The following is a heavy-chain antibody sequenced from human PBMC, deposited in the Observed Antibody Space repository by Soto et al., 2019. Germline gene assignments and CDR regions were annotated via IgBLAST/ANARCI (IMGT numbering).Heavy chain of an antibody. Sequence: GASVKVSCKASGYTFTSYGISWVRQAPGQGLEWMGGISAYNGNTNYAQKLQGRVTMTTDKSTSTAYMELSSLRSEDTAVYYCTTDRATVTTGFDYWGQGTLVTVSS. CDR2: ISAYNGNT. CDR1: GYTFTSYG. CDR3: TTDRATVTTGFDY. V-gene: IGHV1-18*01. J-gene: IGHJ4*02. D-gene: IGHD4-17*01.